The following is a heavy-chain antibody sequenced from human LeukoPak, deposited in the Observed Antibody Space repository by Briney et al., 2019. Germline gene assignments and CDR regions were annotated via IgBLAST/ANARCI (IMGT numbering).Heavy chain of an antibody. CDR2: ISAYNGNT. Sequence: ASVKVSCKASGYTFTSYGISRVRQAPGQGLEWMGWISAYNGNTNYAQKLQGRVTMTTDTSTSTAYMELRSLRSDDTAVYYCARDSVVGVIGGWLDAFDIWGQGTMVTVSS. J-gene: IGHJ3*02. D-gene: IGHD3-22*01. CDR1: GYTFTSYG. V-gene: IGHV1-18*01. CDR3: ARDSVVGVIGGWLDAFDI.